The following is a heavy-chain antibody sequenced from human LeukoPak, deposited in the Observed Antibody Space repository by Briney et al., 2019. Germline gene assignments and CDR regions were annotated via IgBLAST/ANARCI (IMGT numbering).Heavy chain of an antibody. Sequence: GGSLRLSCAASGFTFSSYDMYWVRQAPGKGLDWVAFVRYDGSQKYYADSVKGRFTLSRDNSKNTLFLQMNRLRPEDTAEFYCAKGGARLHSYYLDYWGQGTLVTVSS. D-gene: IGHD1-26*01. CDR2: VRYDGSQK. V-gene: IGHV3-30*02. J-gene: IGHJ4*02. CDR1: GFTFSSYD. CDR3: AKGGARLHSYYLDY.